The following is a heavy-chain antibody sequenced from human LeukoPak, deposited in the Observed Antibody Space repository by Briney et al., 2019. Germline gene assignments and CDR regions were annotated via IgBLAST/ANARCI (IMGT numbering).Heavy chain of an antibody. D-gene: IGHD3-22*01. CDR3: AKDHRGYYDSSGYYGMDV. V-gene: IGHV3-9*01. Sequence: GGSLRLSCAASGFTFDDYAMHWVRQAPGKGLEWVSGISWNSGSIGYADSVKGRFTISRDKAKNSLYLQMNSLRAEDTALYYCAKDHRGYYDSSGYYGMDVWGQGTTVTVSS. CDR2: ISWNSGSI. J-gene: IGHJ6*02. CDR1: GFTFDDYA.